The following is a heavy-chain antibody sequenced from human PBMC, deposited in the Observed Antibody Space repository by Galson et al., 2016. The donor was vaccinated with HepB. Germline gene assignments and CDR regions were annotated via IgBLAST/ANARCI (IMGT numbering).Heavy chain of an antibody. V-gene: IGHV3-13*01. CDR3: AREMSDSVTYGWYFDL. Sequence: SLRLSCAASGASGSTFNNYDMHWVRQVTGKGLEWVSAIGRGGDRYYSGSVKSQFTISRENAKNSLYLQMNSLSAGDTAVYYCAREMSDSVTYGWYFDLWGRGTLVTVSS. CDR2: IGRGGDR. CDR1: GASGSTFNNYD. D-gene: IGHD3-10*01. J-gene: IGHJ2*01.